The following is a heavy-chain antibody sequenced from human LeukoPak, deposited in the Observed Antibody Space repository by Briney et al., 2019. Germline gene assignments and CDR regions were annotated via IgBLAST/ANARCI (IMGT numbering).Heavy chain of an antibody. V-gene: IGHV3-64*01. J-gene: IGHJ4*02. CDR3: ASYNYDILTGYYNPG. CDR1: GVTFSSDA. D-gene: IGHD3-9*01. CDR2: ISTNGGTT. Sequence: GGSLRLSCAASGVTFSSDAMYWVRQAPGKGLEYVSAISTNGGTTYYANSVEGRFTISRDNAKNSLYLQMNSLRAEDTAVYYCASYNYDILTGYYNPGWGQGTLVTVSS.